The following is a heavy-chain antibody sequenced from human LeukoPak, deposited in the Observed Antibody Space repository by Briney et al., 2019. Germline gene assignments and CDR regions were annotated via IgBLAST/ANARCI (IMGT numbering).Heavy chain of an antibody. CDR3: ARGYGPRRTGRTFDY. Sequence: SETLSLTCTVSGGSISSYYWSWIRQPPGKGLEWIGYIYYSGSTNYNPSLKSRVTISVDTSKNQFSLKLSSVTAADTAVYYCARGYGPRRTGRTFDYWGQGTLVTVSS. D-gene: IGHD5-12*01. J-gene: IGHJ4*02. V-gene: IGHV4-59*08. CDR1: GGSISSYY. CDR2: IYYSGST.